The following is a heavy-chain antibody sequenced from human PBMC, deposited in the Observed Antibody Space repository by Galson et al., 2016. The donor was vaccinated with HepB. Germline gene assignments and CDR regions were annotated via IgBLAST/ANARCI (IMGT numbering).Heavy chain of an antibody. Sequence: ETLSLTCTVSGASIVSAHWCSWVRQPPGKGLEWIGEIDHSETTHYNPSLESRVSISVDNSKNQFSLKLSSVTAADTAVDYCASEDYSFRYWGQGTLVTVSS. CDR2: IDHSETT. D-gene: IGHD3-10*01. CDR1: GASIVSAHW. V-gene: IGHV4-4*02. J-gene: IGHJ4*02. CDR3: ASEDYSFRY.